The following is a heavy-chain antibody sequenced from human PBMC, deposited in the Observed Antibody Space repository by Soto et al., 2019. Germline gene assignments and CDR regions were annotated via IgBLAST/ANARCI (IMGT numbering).Heavy chain of an antibody. CDR3: ARETYDSSGQTVDY. Sequence: QVQLQESGPGLVKPSQTLSLTCTVSGGSISSGDYYWSWIHQPPGKGLEWIGYIYYSGSTYYNPSLRGRVTISVDTSKNQFSLKLSSVTAADTAVYYCARETYDSSGQTVDYWGQGTLVTVSS. V-gene: IGHV4-30-4*01. D-gene: IGHD3-22*01. CDR1: GGSISSGDYY. J-gene: IGHJ4*02. CDR2: IYYSGST.